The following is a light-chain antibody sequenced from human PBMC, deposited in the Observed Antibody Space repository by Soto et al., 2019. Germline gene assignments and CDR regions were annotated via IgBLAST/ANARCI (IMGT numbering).Light chain of an antibody. CDR2: GAS. CDR3: QQYGSSPVT. CDR1: QSVSSSY. Sequence: EIVLTQSPGTLSLSPGERATISCRASQSVSSSYLAWYQQKPGQAPRLLIYGASSRATGSPDRLSGSGSGTDFTLTISRLEPEDFAVYYCQQYGSSPVTFGQGTKVDIK. J-gene: IGKJ1*01. V-gene: IGKV3-20*01.